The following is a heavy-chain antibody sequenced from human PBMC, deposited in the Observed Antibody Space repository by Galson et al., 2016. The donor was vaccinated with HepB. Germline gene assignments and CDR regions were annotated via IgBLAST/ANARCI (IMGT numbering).Heavy chain of an antibody. V-gene: IGHV4-4*02. CDR1: GGSISSRNW. CDR2: IYHSGRT. CDR3: AVDYGGNSAFDS. J-gene: IGHJ4*02. D-gene: IGHD4-23*01. Sequence: SETLSLTCAVSGGSISSRNWWNWVRQPPGKGLEWIGEIYHSGRTNYSPSLKSRVTMSVDKSKSQFSLRLNSVTAADTAVYYCAVDYGGNSAFDSWGQGTLATVSS.